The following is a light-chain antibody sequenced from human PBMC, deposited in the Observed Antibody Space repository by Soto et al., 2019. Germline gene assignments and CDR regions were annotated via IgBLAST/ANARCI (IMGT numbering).Light chain of an antibody. CDR1: SSNIGAGYD. J-gene: IGLJ1*01. Sequence: QAVVTQPPSVSVAPGQRVTISCTGSSSNIGAGYDVHWYQQRPETAPKLLIFGTINRPSGVPDRFSGSKSGTSASLAITGLQAEDEGDYYCQSYDSTLSARYVFGTGTKVTVL. CDR2: GTI. CDR3: QSYDSTLSARYV. V-gene: IGLV1-40*01.